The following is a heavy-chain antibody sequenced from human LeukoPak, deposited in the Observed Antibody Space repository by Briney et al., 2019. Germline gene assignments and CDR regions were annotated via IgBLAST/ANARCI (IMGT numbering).Heavy chain of an antibody. CDR3: ASREGGLPHPPFDY. J-gene: IGHJ4*02. V-gene: IGHV3-11*06. Sequence: GESLRLSCAASGFTFSNYYMSWIRQAPGKGLEWVSYISSSSSYTNYADSVKGRFTISRDNAKKSMYLQMNSLSAEDTAVYYCASREGGLPHPPFDYWGQGTLVTVSS. CDR2: ISSSSSYT. CDR1: GFTFSNYY. D-gene: IGHD1-14*01.